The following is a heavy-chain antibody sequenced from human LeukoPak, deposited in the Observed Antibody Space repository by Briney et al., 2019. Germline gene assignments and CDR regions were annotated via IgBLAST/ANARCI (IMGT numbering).Heavy chain of an antibody. CDR2: IKSKTDGGTT. CDR3: ARDSVILRYFDWLLNYYGMDV. V-gene: IGHV3-15*07. D-gene: IGHD3-9*01. CDR1: GFTFSNAW. Sequence: GGSLRLSCAASGFTFSNAWMNWVRQAPGKGLEWVGRIKSKTDGGTTDYADSVKGRFTISRDNAKNSLYLQMNSLRAEDTAVYYCARDSVILRYFDWLLNYYGMDVWGQGTTVTVSS. J-gene: IGHJ6*02.